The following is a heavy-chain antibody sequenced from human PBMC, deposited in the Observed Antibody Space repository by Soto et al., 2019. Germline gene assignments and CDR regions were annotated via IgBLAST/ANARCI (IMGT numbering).Heavy chain of an antibody. Sequence: PSETLSLTCTVSGGSISSSSYYWGWIRQPPGKGLEWIGYIYYSGSTYYNPSLKSRVTISVDTSKNQFSLKVSSVTAADTAVYYCASTLIGYFDHWGQGSLVTVSS. CDR1: GGSISSSSYY. V-gene: IGHV4-39*07. CDR2: IYYSGST. CDR3: ASTLIGYFDH. J-gene: IGHJ4*02.